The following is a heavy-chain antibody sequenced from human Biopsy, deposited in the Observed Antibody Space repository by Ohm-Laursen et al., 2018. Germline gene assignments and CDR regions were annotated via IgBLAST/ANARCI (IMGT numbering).Heavy chain of an antibody. CDR1: GFTFSSYA. Sequence: SLRLSCAASGFTFSSYAMTWVRQAPGKGLEWVSAFSGSGGSTYYADSVKGRFTISRDNSKNTLFLQMNSLRAEATAVYYCAKGNGAYTNYGWYFDLWGRGTLVTVSS. CDR3: AKGNGAYTNYGWYFDL. J-gene: IGHJ2*01. CDR2: FSGSGGST. D-gene: IGHD4-11*01. V-gene: IGHV3-23*01.